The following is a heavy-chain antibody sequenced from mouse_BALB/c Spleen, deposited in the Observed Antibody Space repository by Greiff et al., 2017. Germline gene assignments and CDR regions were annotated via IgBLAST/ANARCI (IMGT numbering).Heavy chain of an antibody. CDR3: ARNDQYGNLRPFAY. D-gene: IGHD2-10*02. V-gene: IGHV2-2*02. J-gene: IGHJ3*01. CDR2: IWSGGST. Sequence: VKLMESGPGLVQPSQSLSITCTVSGFSLTSYGVHWVRQSPGKGLEWLGVIWSGGSTDYNAAFISRLSISKDNSKSQVFFKMNSLQANDTAIYYCARNDQYGNLRPFAYWGQGTLVTISA. CDR1: GFSLTSYG.